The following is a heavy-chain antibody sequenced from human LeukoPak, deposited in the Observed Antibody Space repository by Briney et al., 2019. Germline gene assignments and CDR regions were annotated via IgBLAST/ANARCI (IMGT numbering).Heavy chain of an antibody. CDR3: ASHLSLYGDYTFGY. V-gene: IGHV4-31*03. J-gene: IGHJ4*02. CDR1: GGSISSGGYY. Sequence: SETLSLTCTVSGGSISSGGYYWSWIRQHPGKGLEWIGYIYYSGSTYYNPSLKSRVTISVDTSKNQFSLKLSSVTAADTAVYYCASHLSLYGDYTFGYWGQGTLVTVSS. D-gene: IGHD4-17*01. CDR2: IYYSGST.